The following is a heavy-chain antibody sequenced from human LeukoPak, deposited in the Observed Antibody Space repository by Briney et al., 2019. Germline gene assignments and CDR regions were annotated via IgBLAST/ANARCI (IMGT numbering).Heavy chain of an antibody. D-gene: IGHD3-22*01. J-gene: IGHJ4*02. CDR3: ARNFYFDSSGYYHY. V-gene: IGHV1-2*02. Sequence: ASVKVSCKASGYTFTTYYVHWVRQAPGQGLEWMGWINPNSGGTNYAQKFQGRVTMTRDTSISTAYMELSRLRSDDTAVYYCARNFYFDSSGYYHYWGQGTLVTVSS. CDR2: INPNSGGT. CDR1: GYTFTTYY.